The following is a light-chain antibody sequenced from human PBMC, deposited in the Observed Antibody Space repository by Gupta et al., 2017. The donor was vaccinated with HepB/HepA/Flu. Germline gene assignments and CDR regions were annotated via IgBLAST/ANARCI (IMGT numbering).Light chain of an antibody. CDR3: QQFDSTPIT. J-gene: IGKJ5*01. V-gene: IGKV3-20*01. CDR2: GAS. Sequence: DIEMTQSPGTLSLSPGDRVTITCRASQSVSSSYSAWYQQKPGKAPRLLIYGASNRATGIPERFSGSGSGTDFTLTISRLRPEDFAVYYCQQFDSTPITFGGGTRLEIK. CDR1: QSVSSSY.